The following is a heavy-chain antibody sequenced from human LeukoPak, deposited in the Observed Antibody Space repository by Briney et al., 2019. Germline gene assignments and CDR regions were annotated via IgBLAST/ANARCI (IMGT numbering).Heavy chain of an antibody. CDR3: CGSGWFAGPFGY. Sequence: QTSETLSLTCSVSGGSITKNGYYWGRIRQSPETGLEWIGSMHYSGSTYYNPSLNSRVTISVDTSKNQFSLKLTSVTAADTAVYYCCGSGWFAGPFGYWGQGALVTVSS. J-gene: IGHJ4*02. V-gene: IGHV4-39*07. CDR1: GGSITKNGYY. CDR2: MHYSGST. D-gene: IGHD6-19*01.